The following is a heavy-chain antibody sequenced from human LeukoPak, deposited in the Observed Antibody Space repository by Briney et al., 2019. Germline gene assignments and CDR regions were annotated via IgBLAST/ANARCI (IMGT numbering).Heavy chain of an antibody. V-gene: IGHV3-33*01. J-gene: IGHJ5*02. CDR3: ARDSYQDYYGRFDP. D-gene: IGHD3-10*01. CDR1: GFSFSNHG. Sequence: GGSLRLSCAASGFSFSNHGMHWVRQAPGKRLEWVAVIWDDGNNKRYANSVNGRFTISRDNSENTLYLQMNGLTAEDTAMYYCARDSYQDYYGRFDPWGQGTLVIASS. CDR2: IWDDGNNK.